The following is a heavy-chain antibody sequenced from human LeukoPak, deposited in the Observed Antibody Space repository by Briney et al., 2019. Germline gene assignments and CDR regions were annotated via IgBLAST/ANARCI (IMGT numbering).Heavy chain of an antibody. CDR2: INSDGSST. D-gene: IGHD3-22*01. CDR1: GFTFSSYW. V-gene: IGHV3-74*01. CDR3: ARATYYYGSSGYPGYYFDY. J-gene: IGHJ4*02. Sequence: GGSLRLSCAASGFTFSSYWMHWVRQAPGKGLVWVSRINSDGSSTSYADSVKGRFTISRDNAKNTLYLQMNSLRAEDTAVYYCARATYYYGSSGYPGYYFDYWGQGTLVTVSS.